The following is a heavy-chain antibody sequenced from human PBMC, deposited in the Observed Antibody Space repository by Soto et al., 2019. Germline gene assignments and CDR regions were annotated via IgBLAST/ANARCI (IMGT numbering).Heavy chain of an antibody. Sequence: SETLSLTCTVSGASISSYYWSWIRQPPGKGLEWIGYMYFNESPKYNPSLKSRVTMSVDTSKNQFSLKLSSVTAADSAVHYCASLWNFFDFWGQGALVTVSS. J-gene: IGHJ4*02. V-gene: IGHV4-59*01. CDR1: GASISSYY. CDR3: ASLWNFFDF. D-gene: IGHD2-21*01. CDR2: MYFNESP.